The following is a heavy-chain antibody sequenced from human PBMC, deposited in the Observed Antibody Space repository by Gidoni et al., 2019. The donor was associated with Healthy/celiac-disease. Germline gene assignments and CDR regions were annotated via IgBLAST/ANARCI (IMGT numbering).Heavy chain of an antibody. V-gene: IGHV4-59*01. D-gene: IGHD2-2*01. CDR3: ARELIACRSTSCYYNWFDP. Sequence: QVQLQESGPARVRPSETLSLTCTVSGGSISSYYWSWRRQPPGKGLEWIGYIYYSGSTNYTPSLKSRVPISADRAKTQFSLKLSLVTAPDPAVYYCARELIACRSTSCYYNWFDPWGQGTLVTVSS. J-gene: IGHJ5*02. CDR2: IYYSGST. CDR1: GGSISSYY.